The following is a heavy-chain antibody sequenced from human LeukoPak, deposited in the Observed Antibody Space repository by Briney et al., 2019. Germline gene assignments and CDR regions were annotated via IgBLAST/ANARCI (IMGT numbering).Heavy chain of an antibody. Sequence: ASVKVSCKASGYTFTSYGISWVRQAPGQGLEWMGGIIPIFGTANYAQKFQGRVTITADESTSTAYMELSSLRSEDTAVYYCARAPVAGTGEAFDIWGQGTMVTVSS. J-gene: IGHJ3*02. V-gene: IGHV1-69*13. CDR3: ARAPVAGTGEAFDI. CDR2: IIPIFGTA. D-gene: IGHD6-19*01. CDR1: GYTFTSYG.